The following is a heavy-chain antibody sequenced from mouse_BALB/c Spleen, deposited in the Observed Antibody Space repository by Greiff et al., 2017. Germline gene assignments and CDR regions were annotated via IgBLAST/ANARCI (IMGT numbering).Heavy chain of an antibody. CDR2: ISSGGST. V-gene: IGHV5-6-5*01. Sequence: EVQRVESGGGLVKPGGSLKLSCAASGFTFSSYAMSWVRQTPEKRLEWVASISSGGSTYYPDSVKGRFTISRDNARNILYLQMSSLRSEDTAMYYCARGGNGNYVNYWGQGTSLTVSS. CDR3: ARGGNGNYVNY. J-gene: IGHJ2*02. D-gene: IGHD2-1*01. CDR1: GFTFSSYA.